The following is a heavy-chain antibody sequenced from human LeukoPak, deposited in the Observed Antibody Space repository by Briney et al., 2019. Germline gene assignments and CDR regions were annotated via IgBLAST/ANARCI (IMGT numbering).Heavy chain of an antibody. CDR3: ARSRTLWGAFDI. CDR2: IGTAGDP. Sequence: GGSLRLSCAASGFTFSSHDMHWVRQTTGNGLEWVSGIGTAGDPYYLDSVKGRFTVSRENAKNSLYLQMNSLRAGGTAVYYCARSRTLWGAFDIWGQGTMVTVSS. D-gene: IGHD2-21*01. J-gene: IGHJ3*02. CDR1: GFTFSSHD. V-gene: IGHV3-13*05.